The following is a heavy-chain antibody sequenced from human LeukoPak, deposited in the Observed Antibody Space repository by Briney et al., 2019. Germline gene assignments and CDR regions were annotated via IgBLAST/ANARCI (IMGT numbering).Heavy chain of an antibody. Sequence: SETLSLTCAVYGASLSDYYWSWIRQPPGKGLEWIGEINQSGSTNYNPSLKSRVTISIDMSKNEFSLRVSSVTAADTAVYYCAKGRGRGIVVVPPTIDYWGQGTLVTVSS. V-gene: IGHV4-34*01. D-gene: IGHD2-2*01. CDR1: GASLSDYY. J-gene: IGHJ4*02. CDR2: INQSGST. CDR3: AKGRGRGIVVVPPTIDY.